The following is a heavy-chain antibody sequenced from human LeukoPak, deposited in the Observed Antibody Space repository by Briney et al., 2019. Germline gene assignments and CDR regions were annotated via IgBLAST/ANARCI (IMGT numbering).Heavy chain of an antibody. V-gene: IGHV3-21*01. D-gene: IGHD5-18*01. CDR3: ARLAAMGFDY. CDR2: ISSSSSYI. CDR1: GFTFSSYA. J-gene: IGHJ4*02. Sequence: KPGGSLRLSCAASGFTFSSYAMNWVRQAPGKGLEWVSSISSSSSYIYYADSVKGRFTISRDNAKNSLYLQMNSLRAEDTAVYYCARLAAMGFDYWGQGTLVTVSS.